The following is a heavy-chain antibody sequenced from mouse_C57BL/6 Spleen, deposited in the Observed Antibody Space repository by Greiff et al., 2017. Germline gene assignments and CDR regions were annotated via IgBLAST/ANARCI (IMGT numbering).Heavy chain of an antibody. V-gene: IGHV5-17*01. CDR2: ISSGSSTI. D-gene: IGHD1-1*01. Sequence: EVKVVESGGGLVKPGGSLKLSCAASGFTFSDYGMHWVRQAPEKGLEWVAYISSGSSTIYYADTVKGRFTISRDNAKNTLFLQMTSLRSEDTAMYYCARSPLWYGSSYDYFDYWGKGTTLTVSS. J-gene: IGHJ2*01. CDR3: ARSPLWYGSSYDYFDY. CDR1: GFTFSDYG.